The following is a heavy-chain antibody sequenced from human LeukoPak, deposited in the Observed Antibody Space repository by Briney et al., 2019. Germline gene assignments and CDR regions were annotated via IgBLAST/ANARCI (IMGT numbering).Heavy chain of an antibody. D-gene: IGHD3-3*01. Sequence: GGSLRFSCTASGFTFNSYWMTWVRQAPGKGLEWMANIKQDGSQKYYVDSVKGRFTISRDNAKNSLYLQLNSLRAEDTAVYYCARDWSIRAGDVWGQGITVTVSS. CDR3: ARDWSIRAGDV. J-gene: IGHJ6*02. CDR2: IKQDGSQK. V-gene: IGHV3-7*03. CDR1: GFTFNSYW.